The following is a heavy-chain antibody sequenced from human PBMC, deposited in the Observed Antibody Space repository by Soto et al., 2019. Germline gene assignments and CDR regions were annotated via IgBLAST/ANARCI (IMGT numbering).Heavy chain of an antibody. V-gene: IGHV1-46*01. Sequence: ASVKVSCKASGYTFTNYFMHWVRQAPGQGLEWMGIIYPSGDSTSNAQNLQGRVTLTRDTSTSTVYMELSSLRLEDTAVYYCARDRGGSGWYYLDYWGQGTLVTVSS. D-gene: IGHD6-19*01. CDR3: ARDRGGSGWYYLDY. CDR1: GYTFTNYF. CDR2: IYPSGDST. J-gene: IGHJ4*02.